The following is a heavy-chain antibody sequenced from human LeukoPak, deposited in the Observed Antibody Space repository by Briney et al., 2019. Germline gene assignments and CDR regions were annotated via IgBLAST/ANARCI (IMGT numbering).Heavy chain of an antibody. CDR1: GFAVSSSY. CDR2: IYSSGST. V-gene: IGHV3-53*01. Sequence: GGSLRLSCAASGFAVSSSYMSWVRQAPGKGLEWVSIIYSSGSTYYADSVKGRFTISRDSSKNTLYLQMNSLRAEDTAVYYCARGGGLDVWGQGATVTVSS. D-gene: IGHD3-16*01. CDR3: ARGGGLDV. J-gene: IGHJ6*02.